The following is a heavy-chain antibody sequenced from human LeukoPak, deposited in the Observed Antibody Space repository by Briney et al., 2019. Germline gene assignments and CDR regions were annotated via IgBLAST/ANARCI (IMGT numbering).Heavy chain of an antibody. J-gene: IGHJ4*02. CDR1: GGSISSGSYY. Sequence: PSQTLSLTCTVSGGSISSGSYYWSWIRQPAGKGLEWIGYIYYSGSTNYNPSLKSRVTISVDTSKNQFSLKLSSVTAADTAVYYCARHRGRLIFDYWGQGTLVTVSS. V-gene: IGHV4-61*09. CDR2: IYYSGST. D-gene: IGHD6-19*01. CDR3: ARHRGRLIFDY.